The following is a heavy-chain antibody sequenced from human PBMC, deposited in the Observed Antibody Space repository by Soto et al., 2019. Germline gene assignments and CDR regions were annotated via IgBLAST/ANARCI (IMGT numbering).Heavy chain of an antibody. Sequence: EVQLVESGGGLVQPGGSLRLSCAASGFTFSDHQMDWVRQAPGKGLEWVGRSRNKANSYTTEYAASVKGRFTISRDDSKNSLYLQMNSLKIADPAVYYCARVVGAPNLFHPLGEGTLGTVSS. CDR2: SRNKANSYTT. V-gene: IGHV3-72*01. CDR1: GFTFSDHQ. D-gene: IGHD1-26*01. CDR3: ARVVGAPNLFHP. J-gene: IGHJ5*02.